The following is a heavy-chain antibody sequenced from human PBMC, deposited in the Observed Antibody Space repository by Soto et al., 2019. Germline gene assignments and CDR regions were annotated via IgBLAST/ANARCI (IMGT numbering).Heavy chain of an antibody. V-gene: IGHV1-2*02. CDR1: GYTFTDYF. Sequence: ASVKVSCKASGYTFTDYFIHWVRQAPGQGFEWMGWINPNSRGTNYAQKFQGRVTMTRDTSNSTAYMELRGLTSDDTAVYYCARVTLKAGNWFDPWGQGTLVTVSS. CDR3: ARVTLKAGNWFDP. CDR2: INPNSRGT. J-gene: IGHJ5*02.